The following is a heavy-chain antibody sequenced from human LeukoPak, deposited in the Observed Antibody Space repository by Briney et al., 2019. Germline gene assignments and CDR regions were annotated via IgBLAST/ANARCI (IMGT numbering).Heavy chain of an antibody. Sequence: SETPSLTCTVSGGSLSSGNYQWGWIRQPPGKGLEWIALISHSGTTYYNPSLKSQVTMSVDTSKNQFSLKLNSVTAADTAVYYCLRDQDCSGGDCQVCWGQGTLVTVSS. J-gene: IGHJ4*02. CDR3: LRDQDCSGGDCQVC. V-gene: IGHV4-39*02. CDR2: ISHSGTT. D-gene: IGHD2-15*01. CDR1: GGSLSSGNYQ.